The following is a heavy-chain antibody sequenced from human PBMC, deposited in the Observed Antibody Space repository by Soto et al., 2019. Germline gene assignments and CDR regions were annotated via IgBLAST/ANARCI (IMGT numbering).Heavy chain of an antibody. J-gene: IGHJ4*02. Sequence: PGGSLRLSCAASGFTFSSYAMSWVRQAPGKGLEWVSAISGSGGSTYYADSVKGRFTISRDNSKNTLYLQMNSLRAEDTAVYHCAKSLWFGESFDYWGQGTLVTVSS. D-gene: IGHD3-10*01. CDR1: GFTFSSYA. V-gene: IGHV3-23*01. CDR3: AKSLWFGESFDY. CDR2: ISGSGGST.